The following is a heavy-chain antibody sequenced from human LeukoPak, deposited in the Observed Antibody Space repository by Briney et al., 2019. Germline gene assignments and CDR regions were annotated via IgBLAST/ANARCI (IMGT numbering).Heavy chain of an antibody. J-gene: IGHJ6*02. CDR2: IKTNADGGAI. CDR1: GFSFNDAW. Sequence: GGSLRLSCAASGFSFNDAWMSWVRQAPGKGLEWVGRIKTNADGGAIDYAAPVKGRFAISRDDSENTVSLQMNSLKTEDTAVYYCTTAVRILGLDVWGQGATVTVSS. D-gene: IGHD4-17*01. CDR3: TTAVRILGLDV. V-gene: IGHV3-15*01.